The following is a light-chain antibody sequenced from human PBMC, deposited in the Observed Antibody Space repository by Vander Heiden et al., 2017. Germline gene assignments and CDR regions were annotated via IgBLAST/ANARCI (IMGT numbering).Light chain of an antibody. J-gene: IGKJ1*01. CDR3: QQDSSSWT. V-gene: IGKV3-20*01. Sequence: EIVLTQSPDTLSLSPGERATLSCRVSQSVSGSSLAWYQQKPGQAPRLLIYDASSRATGIPDRFSGSGSGTDFTLTISRLEPEDFAVYYCQQDSSSWTFGQGTKVEIK. CDR2: DAS. CDR1: QSVSGSS.